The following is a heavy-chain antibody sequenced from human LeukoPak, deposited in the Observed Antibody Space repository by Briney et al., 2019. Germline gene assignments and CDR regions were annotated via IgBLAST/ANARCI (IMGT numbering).Heavy chain of an antibody. CDR1: GGSISSGGYY. D-gene: IGHD1-26*01. CDR2: IYYSGST. J-gene: IGHJ5*02. Sequence: PSETLSLTCTVSGGSISSGGYYWSWIRQRPGKGLEWIGYIYYSGSTYYNPSLKSRVTISVDTSKNQFSLKLSSVTAADTAVYYCARGGKVWFDPWGQGTLVTVSS. CDR3: ARGGKVWFDP. V-gene: IGHV4-31*03.